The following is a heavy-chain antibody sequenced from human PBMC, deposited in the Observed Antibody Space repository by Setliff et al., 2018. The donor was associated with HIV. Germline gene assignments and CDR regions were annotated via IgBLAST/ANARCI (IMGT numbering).Heavy chain of an antibody. V-gene: IGHV4-4*08. CDR3: ARQVPIPGVAVTPIDF. D-gene: IGHD3-22*01. CDR2: IYISSSGRT. CDR1: GGSFSGYY. Sequence: SETLSLTCSVSGGSFSGYYWSWIRQPPGKGLEWIGYIYISSSGRTSYNPSLKSRVTMSLDTSKNQYSLKVNSVTAADTAVYYCARQVPIPGVAVTPIDFWGQGILVTVS. J-gene: IGHJ4*02.